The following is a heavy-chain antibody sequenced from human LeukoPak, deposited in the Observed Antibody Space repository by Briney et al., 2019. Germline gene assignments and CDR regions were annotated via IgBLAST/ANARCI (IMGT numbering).Heavy chain of an antibody. CDR1: GYTFTTYS. D-gene: IGHD3-22*01. Sequence: ASVKVSCKASGYTFTTYSMNWVRQAPGQGLVWMGWINTNTGNPTYAQGFTGRFVFSLDTSVSTAYLQISSLKAEDTAVYYCARSSSGYYHYYYYYYYMDVWGKGTTVTVSS. V-gene: IGHV7-4-1*02. J-gene: IGHJ6*03. CDR3: ARSSSGYYHYYYYYYYMDV. CDR2: INTNTGNP.